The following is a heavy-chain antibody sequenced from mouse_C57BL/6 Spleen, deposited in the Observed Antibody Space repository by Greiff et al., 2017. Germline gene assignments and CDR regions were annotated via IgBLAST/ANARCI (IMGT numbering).Heavy chain of an antibody. J-gene: IGHJ2*01. D-gene: IGHD1-1*01. CDR3: ARFTTVVATRDYFDY. V-gene: IGHV1-20*01. CDR2: INPYNGDT. Sequence: VQLQQSGPELVKPGDSVKISCKASGYSFTGYFMNWVMQSHGKSLEWIGRINPYNGDTFYNQKFKGKATLTVDKSSSTAHMELRSLTSEDSAVYYCARFTTVVATRDYFDYWGQGTTLTVSS. CDR1: GYSFTGYF.